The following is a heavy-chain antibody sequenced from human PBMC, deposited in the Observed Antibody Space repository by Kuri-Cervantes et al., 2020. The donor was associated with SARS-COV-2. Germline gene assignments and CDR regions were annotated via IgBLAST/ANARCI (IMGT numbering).Heavy chain of an antibody. D-gene: IGHD2-8*01. CDR2: ISDDGKKK. CDR1: GFTFRNYW. CDR3: AKDRFGVHDF. J-gene: IGHJ4*02. V-gene: IGHV3-30*18. Sequence: GGSLRLSCTASGFTFRNYWMTWVRQAPGKGLEWVAVISDDGKKKKCVASGKGRFTISRDNSQNTLYLQVKSLKSEDTAMYYCAKDRFGVHDFWGQGTLVTVSS.